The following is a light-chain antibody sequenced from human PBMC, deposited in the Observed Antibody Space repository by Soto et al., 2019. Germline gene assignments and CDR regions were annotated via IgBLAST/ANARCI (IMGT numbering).Light chain of an antibody. CDR2: GAS. J-gene: IGKJ3*01. CDR3: QQYGSSPLT. CDR1: QSVSSSY. V-gene: IGKV3-20*01. Sequence: EIVLTQSPGTLSLSPGERATLSCTASQSVSSSYLAWYQQKPGQAPRLLIYGASSRATGIPDRFSGSGSGTDFTLPISRLEPEDFAVYYCQQYGSSPLTFGPGTKVDIK.